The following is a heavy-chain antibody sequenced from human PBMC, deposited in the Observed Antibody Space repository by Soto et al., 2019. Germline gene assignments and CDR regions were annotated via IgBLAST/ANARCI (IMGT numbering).Heavy chain of an antibody. J-gene: IGHJ5*02. CDR3: AAAASNIVPNWFDP. CDR1: GYTLTELS. Sequence: ASVKVSCKVSGYTLTELSMHWVRQAPGKGLEWMGWISAYNGNTNYAQKLQGRVTMTTDTSTSTAYMELRSLRSDDTAVYYCAAAASNIVPNWFDPWGQGTLVTVSS. CDR2: ISAYNGNT. V-gene: IGHV1-18*01. D-gene: IGHD2-8*01.